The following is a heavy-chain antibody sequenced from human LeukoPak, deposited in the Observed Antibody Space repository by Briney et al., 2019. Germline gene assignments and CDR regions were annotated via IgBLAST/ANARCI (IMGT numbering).Heavy chain of an antibody. CDR1: GYSFTSYW. Sequence: KYGESLKISCKGSGYSFTSYWIGWVRQMPGKGLEWMGIIYPGDSDTRYSPSFQGQVTISADKSISTAYLQWSSLKASDTAMYYCARHSYYYDSSNYYFDYWGQGTLVTVSS. CDR3: ARHSYYYDSSNYYFDY. V-gene: IGHV5-51*01. CDR2: IYPGDSDT. D-gene: IGHD3-22*01. J-gene: IGHJ4*02.